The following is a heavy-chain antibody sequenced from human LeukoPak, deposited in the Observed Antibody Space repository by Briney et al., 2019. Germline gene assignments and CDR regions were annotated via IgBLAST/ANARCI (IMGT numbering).Heavy chain of an antibody. CDR1: GFAISTYA. J-gene: IGHJ4*01. CDR3: ARQLGYCAAGTCYFDS. D-gene: IGHD2-8*02. Sequence: GGSLRPSCAASGFAISTYAMAWVRQAPGKGLEWISSLSSGRSPSYSDSLEGRLTMSSDNARNTLYLQVDNLRGEDTAMYYCARQLGYCAAGTCYFDSWGHGTQVTVSS. V-gene: IGHV3-69-1*01. CDR2: LSSGRSP.